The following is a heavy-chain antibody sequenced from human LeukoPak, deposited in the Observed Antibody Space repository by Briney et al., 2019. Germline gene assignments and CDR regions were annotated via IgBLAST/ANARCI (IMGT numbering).Heavy chain of an antibody. Sequence: GGSLRLSCAASGFTFSSYSMNWVRQAPGKGLEWVSSISSSSSYIYYADSVKGRFTISRDNAKNSLYLQMNSLRAEDTAVYYCASSRWELRLDYWGQGTLATVSS. CDR1: GFTFSSYS. CDR2: ISSSSSYI. CDR3: ASSRWELRLDY. V-gene: IGHV3-21*01. J-gene: IGHJ4*02. D-gene: IGHD1-26*01.